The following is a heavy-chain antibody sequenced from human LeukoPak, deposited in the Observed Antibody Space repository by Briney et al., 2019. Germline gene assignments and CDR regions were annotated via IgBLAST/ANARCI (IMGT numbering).Heavy chain of an antibody. D-gene: IGHD1-1*01. J-gene: IGHJ5*02. V-gene: IGHV4-30-2*01. CDR1: GGSISSGDYS. Sequence: SETLSLTCTVSGGSISSGDYSWSWIRQPPGKGLEWIGYIYHSGSAYCNPSLKSRVTISVDRSKNQFSLKLSSVTAADTAVYYCARGQLERTRGCWFDPWGQGTLVTVSS. CDR2: IYHSGSA. CDR3: ARGQLERTRGCWFDP.